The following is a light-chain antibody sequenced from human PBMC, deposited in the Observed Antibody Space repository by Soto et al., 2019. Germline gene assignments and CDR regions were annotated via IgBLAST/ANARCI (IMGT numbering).Light chain of an antibody. Sequence: ALTQSASVSGSPGQSITISCTGTSSDVGGYNYVSWYQQHPGKAPKLIIYDVSNRPSGVSTRFSGSKSGNTASLTISGLQAEDEADYSCSSYTSTNSWVFGGGTKVTVL. J-gene: IGLJ3*02. V-gene: IGLV2-14*01. CDR3: SSYTSTNSWV. CDR1: SSDVGGYNY. CDR2: DVS.